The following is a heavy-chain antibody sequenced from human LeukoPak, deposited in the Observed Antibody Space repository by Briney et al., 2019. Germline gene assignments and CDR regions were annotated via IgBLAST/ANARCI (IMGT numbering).Heavy chain of an antibody. Sequence: GASVKVSCKVSGYTLTELSMHWVRQAPGKGLEWVSAISGSGGSTYYADSVKGRFTISRDNSKNTLYLQMNSLRAEDTAVYYCAKPQWFQGGAFDYWGQGTLVTVSS. CDR3: AKPQWFQGGAFDY. D-gene: IGHD1-26*01. V-gene: IGHV3-23*01. CDR1: GYTLTELS. J-gene: IGHJ4*02. CDR2: ISGSGGST.